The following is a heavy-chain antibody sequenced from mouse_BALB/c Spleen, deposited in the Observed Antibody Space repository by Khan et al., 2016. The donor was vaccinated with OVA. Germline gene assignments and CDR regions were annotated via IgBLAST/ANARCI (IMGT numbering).Heavy chain of an antibody. CDR1: GYTFTSYV. V-gene: IGHV1S136*01. CDR3: ARNYRYDVYFDS. Sequence: VQLQQSGPELVKPGASVKMSCKASGYTFTSYVMHWVRQKPGQGLEWIGYIYPFNDATKYNEKFKGKAILTSDKSSSTAYMEFTSLTSEVSAVYFGARNYRYDVYFDSWGQVTTLTVAS. J-gene: IGHJ2*01. CDR2: IYPFNDAT. D-gene: IGHD2-12*01.